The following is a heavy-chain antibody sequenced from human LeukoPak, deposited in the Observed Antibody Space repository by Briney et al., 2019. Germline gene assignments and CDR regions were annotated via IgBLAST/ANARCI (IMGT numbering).Heavy chain of an antibody. CDR3: ARRKNPKNFDY. D-gene: IGHD1-14*01. Sequence: SETLSLTCAVYGGSFSGYYWSWIRQPPGKGLEWIGEINHSGSTSYNPSLKSRVTISVDTSKNQFSLKLSSVTAADTAVYYCARRKNPKNFDYWGQGTLVTVSS. CDR1: GGSFSGYY. CDR2: INHSGST. J-gene: IGHJ4*02. V-gene: IGHV4-34*01.